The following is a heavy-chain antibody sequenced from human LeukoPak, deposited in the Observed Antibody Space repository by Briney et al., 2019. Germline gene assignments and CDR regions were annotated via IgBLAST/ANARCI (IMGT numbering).Heavy chain of an antibody. J-gene: IGHJ4*02. D-gene: IGHD6-13*01. CDR3: ARAANTAAGTPTLAIDY. Sequence: PGRSLRLSCVASGFTFSDYYMSWIRQAPGKGVEWGSYIPSTSSYTSYADSVKGRFTISRDNAKNSLYLQMNSLRAEDTAVYYCARAANTAAGTPTLAIDYWGQGTLVTVSS. CDR1: GFTFSDYY. CDR2: IPSTSSYT. V-gene: IGHV3-11*05.